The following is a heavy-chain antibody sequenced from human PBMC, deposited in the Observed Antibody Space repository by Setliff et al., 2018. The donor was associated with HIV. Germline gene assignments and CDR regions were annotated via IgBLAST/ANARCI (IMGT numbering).Heavy chain of an antibody. Sequence: PSETLSLTCIVSSGSIHSGSYYWSWIRQPVGKGLEWIGRIYTSGSIDYNPSLKSRVAISVDTSKNHFSLNLTSVTAADTAIYFCARVGGKGYSNFLDSWGQGLLVTVSS. D-gene: IGHD2-15*01. CDR3: ARVGGKGYSNFLDS. CDR1: SGSIHSGSYY. J-gene: IGHJ4*02. CDR2: IYTSGSI. V-gene: IGHV4-61*02.